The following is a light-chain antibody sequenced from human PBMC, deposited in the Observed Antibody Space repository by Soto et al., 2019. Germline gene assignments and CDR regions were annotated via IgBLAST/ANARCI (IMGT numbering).Light chain of an antibody. CDR2: GAS. V-gene: IGKV3-20*01. CDR1: QSVTSTS. CDR3: QHYVTSSIT. Sequence: EILFTHSPGTLSLSPGEIATLSCICSQSVTSTSLAWYQQKPGQAPRLLMYGASSRATGTPDRISGGGSGTDFTLAISRLEPEDFAVYYCQHYVTSSITFGQGTRLEIK. J-gene: IGKJ5*01.